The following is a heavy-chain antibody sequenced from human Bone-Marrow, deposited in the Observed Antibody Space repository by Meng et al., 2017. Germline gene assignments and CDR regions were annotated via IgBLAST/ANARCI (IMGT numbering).Heavy chain of an antibody. CDR3: AIDWGGQGVLRFVGGNY. J-gene: IGHJ4*02. Sequence: ASVKVSCKASGYTFTGYYMHWVRQAPGQGLEWMGWINPNSGGTNYAQKFQGRVTMTRDTSISTAYMELSRLRSDDTAVYYWAIDWGGQGVLRFVGGNYWGQGTLVTVSS. CDR2: INPNSGGT. CDR1: GYTFTGYY. V-gene: IGHV1-2*02. D-gene: IGHD3-3*01.